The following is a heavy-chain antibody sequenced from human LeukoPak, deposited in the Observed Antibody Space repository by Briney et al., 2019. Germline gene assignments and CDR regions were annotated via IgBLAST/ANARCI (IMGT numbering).Heavy chain of an antibody. CDR2: ISAYNGNT. Sequence: ASVTVSCKASGYTFTSYGISWVRQAPGQGLEWMGWISAYNGNTNYAQKLQGRVTMTTDTSTSTAYMELRSLRSDDTAVYYCARDVQYYYDSSGYRLWYFDLWGRGTLVTVSS. J-gene: IGHJ2*01. CDR1: GYTFTSYG. D-gene: IGHD3-22*01. V-gene: IGHV1-18*01. CDR3: ARDVQYYYDSSGYRLWYFDL.